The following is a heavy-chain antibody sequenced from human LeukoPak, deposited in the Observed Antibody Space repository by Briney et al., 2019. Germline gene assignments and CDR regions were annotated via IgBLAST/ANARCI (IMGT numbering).Heavy chain of an antibody. CDR3: ARVRGPRPHIVVVPAAIPRPYYMDV. D-gene: IGHD2-2*01. V-gene: IGHV4-4*02. J-gene: IGHJ6*03. CDR2: IYHSGST. Sequence: PSGTLSLTCAVSGGSISSSNWWSWVRQPPGKGLEWIGEIYHSGSTNYNPSLKSRVTISVDKSKNQFSLKLSSVTAADTAVYYCARVRGPRPHIVVVPAAIPRPYYMDVWGKGTTVTVSS. CDR1: GGSISSSNW.